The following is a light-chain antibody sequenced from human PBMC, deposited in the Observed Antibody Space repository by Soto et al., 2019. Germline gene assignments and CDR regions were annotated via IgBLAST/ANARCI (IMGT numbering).Light chain of an antibody. Sequence: EIVLTQSPATLSLSPGERATLSCRASQSVSSYLAWYQQKPGQAPRLLIYDAFNRATGIPARFSGSGSGTDFTRTISSLEPEDFAVYYCQQRSSWPFTFGPGTKVDI. CDR1: QSVSSY. V-gene: IGKV3-11*01. J-gene: IGKJ3*01. CDR3: QQRSSWPFT. CDR2: DAF.